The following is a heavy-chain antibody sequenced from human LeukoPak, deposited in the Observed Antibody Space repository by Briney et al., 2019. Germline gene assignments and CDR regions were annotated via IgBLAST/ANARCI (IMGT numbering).Heavy chain of an antibody. J-gene: IGHJ1*01. D-gene: IGHD3-22*01. Sequence: GGSLRLSCVASGFTFSSYAMSWVRQAPGKGLEWVSAISGSGDPTYYADSVKGRFTISRDKSKNPLHLQVNSLRAEDTAVYYCAKASSDSGSYAYFHHWGQGTLVTAST. CDR2: ISGSGDPT. CDR3: AKASSDSGSYAYFHH. CDR1: GFTFSSYA. V-gene: IGHV3-23*01.